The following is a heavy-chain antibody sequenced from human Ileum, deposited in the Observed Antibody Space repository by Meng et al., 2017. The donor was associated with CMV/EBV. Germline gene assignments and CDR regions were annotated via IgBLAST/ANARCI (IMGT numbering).Heavy chain of an antibody. J-gene: IGHJ3*02. D-gene: IGHD4-23*01. Sequence: GESLKISCKASGYNFVSYWIGWVRQTPGKGLEWMGSIFPRDSDTRYSPSFQGQVTISADRSITTAYLQWSSLKASDSAIYYCARGNDAFHIWGQGTMVTVSS. CDR3: ARGNDAFHI. V-gene: IGHV5-51*01. CDR2: IFPRDSDT. CDR1: GYNFVSYW.